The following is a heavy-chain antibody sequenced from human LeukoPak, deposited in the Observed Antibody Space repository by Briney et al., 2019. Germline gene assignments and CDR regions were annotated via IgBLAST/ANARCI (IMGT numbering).Heavy chain of an antibody. Sequence: PSETLSLTCTVSGGSISSYYWSWIRQPPGKGLEWIGYIYYSGSTNYNPSLKSRVTISVDTSKNQFSLQLNSVTPEDTAVYYCARGWEPYSSSLDYWGQGTLVTVSS. CDR3: ARGWEPYSSSLDY. CDR1: GGSISSYY. D-gene: IGHD6-13*01. J-gene: IGHJ4*02. CDR2: IYYSGST. V-gene: IGHV4-59*12.